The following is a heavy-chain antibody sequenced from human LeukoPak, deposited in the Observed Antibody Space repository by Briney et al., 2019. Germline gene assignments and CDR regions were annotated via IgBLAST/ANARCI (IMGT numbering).Heavy chain of an antibody. CDR1: GYTLTELS. J-gene: IGHJ4*02. V-gene: IGHV1-24*01. CDR2: FDPENGET. Sequence: ASVKVSCKVSGYTLTELSMHWVRQAPGKGLEWMGGFDPENGETIYAQKFQGRVTMTRDTSISTAYMELSSLRSDDTALYYCARSQSITGTRGYFDYWGQGTLVTVSS. D-gene: IGHD1-7*01. CDR3: ARSQSITGTRGYFDY.